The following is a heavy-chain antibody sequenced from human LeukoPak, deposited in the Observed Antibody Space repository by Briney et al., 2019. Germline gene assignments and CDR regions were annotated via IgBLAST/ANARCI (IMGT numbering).Heavy chain of an antibody. CDR3: ASFDYGGNEGFDY. V-gene: IGHV4-59*01. Sequence: SETLSLTCTVSGGSISSYYWSWIRQPPGKGLEWIGYIYYSGSTNYNPSLKSRVTISVDTSKNQFSLKLSFVTAADTAVYYCASFDYGGNEGFDYWGQGTLVTVSS. CDR1: GGSISSYY. D-gene: IGHD4-23*01. CDR2: IYYSGST. J-gene: IGHJ4*02.